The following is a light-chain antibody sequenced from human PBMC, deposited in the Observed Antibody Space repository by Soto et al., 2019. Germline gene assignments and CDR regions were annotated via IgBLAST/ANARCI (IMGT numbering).Light chain of an antibody. V-gene: IGLV2-23*02. CDR3: CSYARSSTYV. Sequence: QSALTQPASVSGSARQSITISCTGTSSDVGSYNLVSWYQQHPGKAPKLMIFEVSKRPSGLSNRFSASKSGNTASLTISGLQAEDEADYYCCSYARSSTYVFGTGTKLTVL. CDR1: SSDVGSYNL. CDR2: EVS. J-gene: IGLJ1*01.